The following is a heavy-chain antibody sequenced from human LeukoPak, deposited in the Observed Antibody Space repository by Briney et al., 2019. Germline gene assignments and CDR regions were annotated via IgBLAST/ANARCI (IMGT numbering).Heavy chain of an antibody. CDR1: GFTFSEYY. Sequence: GGSLRLSCAASGFTFSEYYMSWIRQAPGKGLEWVSSISSSSSYIYYADSVKGRFTISRDNAENSLYLQMNSLRDEDTAVYYCAREENYYDSSGYYLPDAFDIWGQGTMVTVSS. CDR2: ISSSSSYI. D-gene: IGHD3-22*01. V-gene: IGHV3-11*06. J-gene: IGHJ3*02. CDR3: AREENYYDSSGYYLPDAFDI.